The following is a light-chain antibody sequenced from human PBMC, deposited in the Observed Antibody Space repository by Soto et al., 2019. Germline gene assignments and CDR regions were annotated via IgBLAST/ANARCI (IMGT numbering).Light chain of an antibody. J-gene: IGLJ3*02. V-gene: IGLV2-14*01. CDR3: NSYTSSSTLV. CDR1: GSDVGGYNY. CDR2: EVS. Sequence: QSVLTQPASVSGSPGQSITISCTGTGSDVGGYNYVSWYQHHPGKAPKLLIYEVSNRPSGVSNRFSGSKSGNTASLTISGLQAEDEADYYCNSYTSSSTLVFGGGTKLTVL.